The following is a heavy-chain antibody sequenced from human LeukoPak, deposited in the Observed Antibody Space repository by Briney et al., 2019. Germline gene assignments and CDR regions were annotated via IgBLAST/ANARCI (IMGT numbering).Heavy chain of an antibody. J-gene: IGHJ4*02. CDR3: AKDLRSRVGYDFWSGFSTDDY. D-gene: IGHD3-3*01. V-gene: IGHV3-23*01. Sequence: GGSLRLSCAASGFTFSSYAMSWVRQAPGKGLEWVSAIRGSGGSTYYADSVKGRLTISRDNSKNTLYLQMNSLRAEDTAVYYCAKDLRSRVGYDFWSGFSTDDYWGQGTLVTVSS. CDR1: GFTFSSYA. CDR2: IRGSGGST.